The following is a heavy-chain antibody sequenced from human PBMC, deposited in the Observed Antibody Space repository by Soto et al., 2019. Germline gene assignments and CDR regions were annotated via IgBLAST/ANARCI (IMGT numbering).Heavy chain of an antibody. CDR3: ASRDYYDSSGYYDWYFDL. V-gene: IGHV4-30-4*01. D-gene: IGHD3-22*01. CDR2: IYYSGST. J-gene: IGHJ2*01. CDR1: GGSISSGDYY. Sequence: QVQLQESGPGPVKPSQTLSLTCTVSGGSISSGDYYWSWIRQPPGKGLEWIGYIYYSGSTYYNPSLKSRVTISVDTSKNQFSLKLSSVTAADTAVYYCASRDYYDSSGYYDWYFDLWGRGTLVTVSS.